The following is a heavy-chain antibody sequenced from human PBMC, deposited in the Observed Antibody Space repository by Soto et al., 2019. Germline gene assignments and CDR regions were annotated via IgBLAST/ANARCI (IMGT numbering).Heavy chain of an antibody. D-gene: IGHD6-19*01. CDR3: ASTGYSSGWSRGNY. Sequence: SETLSLTCAVYGGSFSGYYWSWIRQPPGKGLEWIGEINHSGSTNYNPSLKSRVTISVDTSKNQFSLKLSSVTAADTAVYYCASTGYSSGWSRGNYWGQGTLVTVSS. CDR1: GGSFSGYY. J-gene: IGHJ4*02. V-gene: IGHV4-34*01. CDR2: INHSGST.